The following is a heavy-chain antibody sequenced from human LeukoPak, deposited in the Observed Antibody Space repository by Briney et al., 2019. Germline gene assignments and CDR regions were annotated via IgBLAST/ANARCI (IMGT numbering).Heavy chain of an antibody. D-gene: IGHD5-18*01. CDR3: TRGYSYDPFDY. CDR1: GFTFGDYA. Sequence: GGSLRLSCTASGFTFGDYAMSWVRQAPGKGLEWVGFIRSKAYGGTTEYAASVKGRFTISRDDSKSIAYLQMNSLKTEDTAVYSCTRGYSYDPFDYWGQGTLVTVSS. V-gene: IGHV3-49*04. CDR2: IRSKAYGGTT. J-gene: IGHJ4*02.